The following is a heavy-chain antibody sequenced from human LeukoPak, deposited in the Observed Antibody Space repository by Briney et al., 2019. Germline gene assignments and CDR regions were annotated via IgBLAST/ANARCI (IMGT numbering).Heavy chain of an antibody. D-gene: IGHD5-24*01. CDR1: TRYFTNYW. V-gene: IGHV3-74*01. CDR3: ARGRDGYNLVDAFDI. J-gene: IGHJ3*02. CDR2: IDRDGLKA. Sequence: GGSLRLSCTASTRYFTNYWMHWVRQVPGKGLAWLSRIDRDGLKADYADSVRGRFTISRHNAKSTAYLQMNSLRAEDTAVYYCARGRDGYNLVDAFDIWGQGIMVTVSS.